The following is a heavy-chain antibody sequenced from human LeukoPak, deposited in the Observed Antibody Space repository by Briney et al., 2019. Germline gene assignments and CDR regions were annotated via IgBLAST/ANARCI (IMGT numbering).Heavy chain of an antibody. V-gene: IGHV3-7*03. Sequence: GGSLRLSCAASGFTFSSYWMNWARQAPGKRLEWVASINHNGNVNYYVDSVKGRFTISRDNAKNSLYLQMSNLRAEDTAVCFCARGGGLDVWGQGATVTVSS. CDR3: ARGGGLDV. J-gene: IGHJ6*02. CDR2: INHNGNVN. D-gene: IGHD3-16*01. CDR1: GFTFSSYW.